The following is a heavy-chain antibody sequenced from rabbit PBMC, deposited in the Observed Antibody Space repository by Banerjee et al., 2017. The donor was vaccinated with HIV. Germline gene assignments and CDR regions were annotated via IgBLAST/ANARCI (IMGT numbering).Heavy chain of an antibody. J-gene: IGHJ4*01. CDR3: ARDLAGVIGWNFGL. Sequence: QEQLVESGGGLVQPEGSLTLTCKASGSDISSYHMGWVRQAPGKGLEWIACIYTDSDGTWYASWVNGRFTITRSTSLNTVTLQMTSLTAADTATYFCARDLAGVIGWNFGLWGQGTLVTVS. V-gene: IGHV1S47*01. D-gene: IGHD4-1*01. CDR1: GSDISSYH. CDR2: IYTDSDGT.